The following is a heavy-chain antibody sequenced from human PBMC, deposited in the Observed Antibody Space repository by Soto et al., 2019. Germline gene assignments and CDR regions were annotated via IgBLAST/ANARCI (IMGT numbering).Heavy chain of an antibody. CDR3: ARVPYYDFGSGTGPYYYYGMDG. V-gene: IGHV4-59*12. J-gene: IGHJ6*02. CDR1: GGPITSYH. Sequence: SETLSLTCLVSGGPITSYHWSWIRQFPERGLEWIAYTSYTGNTNYNPSLQSRVTTSMDTSKNQFSLKLSSVTAADTAVYYCARVPYYDFGSGTGPYYYYGMDGWGQGTTVTVSS. CDR2: TSYTGNT. D-gene: IGHD3-3*01.